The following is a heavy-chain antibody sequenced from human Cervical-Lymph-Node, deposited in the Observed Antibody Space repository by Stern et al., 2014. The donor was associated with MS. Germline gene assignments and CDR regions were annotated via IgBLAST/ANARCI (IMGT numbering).Heavy chain of an antibody. CDR2: INVNSGGT. CDR3: ARVFTTSGDY. Sequence: QVQLMQSGAEVKKPGASVKVSCKASGDTFTGYYVHWVRQAPGQGLEWMGRINVNSGGTNYAQKFQGRVTMTRDTSISTAYMELSRLRSDDTAVYYCARVFTTSGDYWGQGTLVTVSS. V-gene: IGHV1-2*06. J-gene: IGHJ4*02. D-gene: IGHD4-17*01. CDR1: GDTFTGYY.